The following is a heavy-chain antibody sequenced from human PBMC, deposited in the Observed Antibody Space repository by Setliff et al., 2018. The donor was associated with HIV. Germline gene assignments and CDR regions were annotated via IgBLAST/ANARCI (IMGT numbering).Heavy chain of an antibody. CDR3: ARVVDRDYDFWSAYEY. V-gene: IGHV1-2*02. Sequence: GASVKVSCKASGGTFISYAFTWVRQAPGQGLEWMGWIIPKSGETSYAEKFRGRVTMTRDTSLSTAYMELSWLTSDDTAVYYCARVVDRDYDFWSAYEYWGQGTMVTVSS. D-gene: IGHD3-3*01. CDR2: IIPKSGET. CDR1: GGTFISYA. J-gene: IGHJ4*02.